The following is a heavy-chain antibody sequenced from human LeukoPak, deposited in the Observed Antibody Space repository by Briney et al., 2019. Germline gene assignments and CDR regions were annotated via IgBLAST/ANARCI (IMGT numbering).Heavy chain of an antibody. V-gene: IGHV1-46*01. CDR2: INPSGSST. CDR1: GYTFTSYY. J-gene: IGHJ5*02. D-gene: IGHD1-26*01. CDR3: ARDNSVGDTAWWFDP. Sequence: GASVKVSCKASGYTFTSYYMYWVRQAPGQGLEWMGLINPSGSSTSYAQKFQGRLSLTRDMSTSTDYMELSSLRSEDTAVYYCARDNSVGDTAWWFDPWGQGTLVTVSS.